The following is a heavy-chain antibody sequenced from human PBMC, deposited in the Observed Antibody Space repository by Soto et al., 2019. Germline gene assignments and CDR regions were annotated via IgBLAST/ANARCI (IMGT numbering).Heavy chain of an antibody. CDR1: GIPVSRNY. CDR3: ARDVQLQSFDS. J-gene: IGHJ4*02. V-gene: IGHV3-53*01. CDR2: IDSGGSI. Sequence: GGSLRRSCVASGIPVSRNYMYWVRQAPGKGLEWVSVIDSGGSIYYADSVKGRFTIARDNSKNTLYLHMNSLRGEDTAVYFCARDVQLQSFDSWGQGTLVTVSS. D-gene: IGHD5-18*01.